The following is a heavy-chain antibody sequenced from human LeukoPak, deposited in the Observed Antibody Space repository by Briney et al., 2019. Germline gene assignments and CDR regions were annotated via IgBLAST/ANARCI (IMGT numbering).Heavy chain of an antibody. J-gene: IGHJ4*02. CDR3: VLAVAGTYYFDY. V-gene: IGHV1-2*02. CDR2: INPNSGGT. CDR1: GYTFTSYG. Sequence: ASVKVSCKASGYTFTSYGISWVRQAPGQGLEWMGWINPNSGGTNYVEKFQGRVTMTRDTSISTAYMELSRLRSDDTAVYYCVLAVAGTYYFDYWGQGTLVTVSS. D-gene: IGHD6-19*01.